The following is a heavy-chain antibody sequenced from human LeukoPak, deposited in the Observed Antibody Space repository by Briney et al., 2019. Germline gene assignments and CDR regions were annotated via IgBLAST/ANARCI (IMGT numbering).Heavy chain of an antibody. D-gene: IGHD2-2*01. CDR1: GGSFSGYY. V-gene: IGHV4-34*01. J-gene: IGHJ2*01. CDR2: INHSGST. Sequence: SETLSLTCAVYGGSFSGYYWSWIRQPPGKGLEWIGEINHSGSTNYNPSLKSRVTISVDTSKNQFSLKLSSVTAADTAVYYCARASCSSTSCSRGWYLDLWGRGTLVTVSS. CDR3: ARASCSSTSCSRGWYLDL.